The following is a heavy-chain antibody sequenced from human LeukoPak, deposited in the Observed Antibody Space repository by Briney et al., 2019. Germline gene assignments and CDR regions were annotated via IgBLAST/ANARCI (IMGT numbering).Heavy chain of an antibody. V-gene: IGHV4-30-4*01. CDR1: GGSISSGDYY. Sequence: PSETLSLTCTVSGGSISSGDYYWSWIRQPPGKGLEWIGYIYYSGSTYYNPSLKSRVTISVDTSKNQFSLKLSSVTAADTAVYYCARDNCSSTSCYEIDYWGQGTLVTVSS. CDR2: IYYSGST. D-gene: IGHD2-2*01. CDR3: ARDNCSSTSCYEIDY. J-gene: IGHJ4*02.